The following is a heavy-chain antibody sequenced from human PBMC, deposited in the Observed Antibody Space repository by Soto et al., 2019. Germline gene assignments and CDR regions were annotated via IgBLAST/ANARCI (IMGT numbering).Heavy chain of an antibody. J-gene: IGHJ4*02. CDR3: AHILLGSGYPNFDY. Sequence: SGPTLVNPTQTLTLTCTFSGFSLSTSGVGVGWIRQPPGKALEWLALIYWNDAKRYSPALKSRLTITKDTSKNQVVLTMTNMDPVDTATYYCAHILLGSGYPNFDYWGQGTLVTVSS. D-gene: IGHD5-12*01. CDR2: IYWNDAK. CDR1: GFSLSTSGVG. V-gene: IGHV2-5*01.